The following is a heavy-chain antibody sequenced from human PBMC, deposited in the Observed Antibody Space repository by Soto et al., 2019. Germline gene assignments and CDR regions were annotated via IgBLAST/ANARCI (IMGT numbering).Heavy chain of an antibody. J-gene: IGHJ4*02. CDR2: IIPIFGTA. D-gene: IGHD3-22*01. CDR3: ARGGGYDSSGYQRYYFDY. CDR1: GGTFSSYA. V-gene: IGHV1-69*01. Sequence: QVQLVHSGAEVKKPGSSVKVSCKASGGTFSSYAISWVRQAPGQGLEWMGGIIPIFGTANYAQKFQGRVTITADESMSTADMELSSLRSEDTAVYYCARGGGYDSSGYQRYYFDYWCQGTLVTVSS.